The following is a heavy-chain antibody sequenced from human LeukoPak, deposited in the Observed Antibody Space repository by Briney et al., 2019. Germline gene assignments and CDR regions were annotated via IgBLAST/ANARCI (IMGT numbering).Heavy chain of an antibody. J-gene: IGHJ4*02. V-gene: IGHV3-9*01. CDR1: GFTFDDYA. Sequence: GGSLRLSCAASGFTFDDYAMHWVRQAPGKGLEWVSGISWNSGSIGYADSVKGRFTISRDNAKNSLYLQMNSLRAEDTALYYCAKVHYYGSGSYFDYWGQGTLVTVSS. CDR3: AKVHYYGSGSYFDY. CDR2: ISWNSGSI. D-gene: IGHD3-10*01.